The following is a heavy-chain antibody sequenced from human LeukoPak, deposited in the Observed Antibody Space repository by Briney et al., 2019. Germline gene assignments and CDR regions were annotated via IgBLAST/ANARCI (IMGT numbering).Heavy chain of an antibody. CDR1: GGSINSGNHF. V-gene: IGHV4-31*03. Sequence: SETLSLTCTVSGGSINSGNHFWSWIRQHPAKGLEWIGYIFYSGDTYYSPSLESRVTISVDTSKNQFSLKLNSVTAADTAVYYCAREVLAAVGTDAFDIWGQGTMVTVSS. CDR3: AREVLAAVGTDAFDI. J-gene: IGHJ3*02. D-gene: IGHD6-13*01. CDR2: IFYSGDT.